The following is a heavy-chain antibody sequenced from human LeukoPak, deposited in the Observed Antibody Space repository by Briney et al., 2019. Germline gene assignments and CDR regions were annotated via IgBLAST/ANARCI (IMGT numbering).Heavy chain of an antibody. J-gene: IGHJ4*02. Sequence: ASVKVSCKASGGTFSSYAISWVRQAPGQGLEWMGGIIPIFGTANYAQKFQGRVTITADESTSTAYMELSSLRSEDTAVYNCAREKYSGYDSLCSDYWGQGTLVTVSS. CDR1: GGTFSSYA. V-gene: IGHV1-69*13. CDR3: AREKYSGYDSLCSDY. CDR2: IIPIFGTA. D-gene: IGHD5-12*01.